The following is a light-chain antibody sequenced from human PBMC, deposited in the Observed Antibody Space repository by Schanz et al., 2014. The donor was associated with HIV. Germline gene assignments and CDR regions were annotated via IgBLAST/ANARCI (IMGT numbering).Light chain of an antibody. J-gene: IGLJ2*01. Sequence: QSVLTQPPSASGPPGQTVTISCSGSSSNIGSNTVNWYQQLPGMAPKLLIYRNNQRPSGVPDRFSGSKSGTSASLAISGLRSEDEADYYCAAWDDSLSGRVFGGGTKLTVL. CDR1: SSNIGSNT. CDR2: RNN. V-gene: IGLV1-47*01. CDR3: AAWDDSLSGRV.